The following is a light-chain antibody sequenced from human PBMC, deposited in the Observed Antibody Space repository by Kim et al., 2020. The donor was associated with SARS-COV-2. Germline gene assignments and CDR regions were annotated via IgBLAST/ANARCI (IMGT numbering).Light chain of an antibody. CDR2: KVS. V-gene: IGKV2-30*02. Sequence: SSCRSSQGRVRTDGITCLMWLQQRPSQSPRRLIYKVSKGDSGVRARFSGSGSGTDFTLKISGVEAGDGGVYYCMQGKEWPRAFGQGTKVDIK. CDR3: MQGKEWPRA. J-gene: IGKJ1*01. CDR1: QGRVRTDGITC.